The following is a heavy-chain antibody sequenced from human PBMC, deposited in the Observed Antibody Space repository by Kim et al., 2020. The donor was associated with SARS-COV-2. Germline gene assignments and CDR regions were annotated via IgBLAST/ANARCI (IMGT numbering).Heavy chain of an antibody. V-gene: IGHV4-39*01. CDR2: IYYSGST. D-gene: IGHD5-12*01. CDR1: GGSISSSSYY. CDR3: ASGVRFRGYQTLFDY. Sequence: SETLSLTCTVSGGSISSSSYYWGWIRQPPGKGLEWIGSIYYSGSTYFNPSLKSRVTISVDTSKNQFSLKLSSVTAADTAVYYCASGVRFRGYQTLFDYWGQGALVTVSS. J-gene: IGHJ4*02.